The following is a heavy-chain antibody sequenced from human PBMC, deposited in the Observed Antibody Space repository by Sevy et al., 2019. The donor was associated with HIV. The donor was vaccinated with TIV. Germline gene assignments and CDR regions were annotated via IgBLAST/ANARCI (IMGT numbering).Heavy chain of an antibody. D-gene: IGHD5-12*01. CDR2: ITPILGTT. V-gene: IGHV1-69*13. Sequence: ASVKVSCKTSGGTFSSGAISWVRQAPGQGLVWMGGITPILGTTKSARKFQGRVTIVADESTNTAYMELRSLRPEDTAVYYCARDSRTTGYDLNIYDNYFRMDVWGQGTTVTVSS. CDR3: ARDSRTTGYDLNIYDNYFRMDV. J-gene: IGHJ6*02. CDR1: GGTFSSGA.